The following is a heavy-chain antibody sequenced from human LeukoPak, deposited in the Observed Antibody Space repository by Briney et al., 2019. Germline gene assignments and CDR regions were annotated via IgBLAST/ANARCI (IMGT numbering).Heavy chain of an antibody. Sequence: SGGSLRLSCEASGFTFSGYAVSWVRQAPGKGLEWVSGFGTDGNTHYAESVRGRFDISRDTSKTTVYLQMNSLRAEDTALYYCARDLHYWVAMAVWGQGTTVTVS. CDR2: FGTDGNT. CDR3: ARDLHYWVAMAV. J-gene: IGHJ6*02. CDR1: GFTFSGYA. V-gene: IGHV3-23*01. D-gene: IGHD2-8*02.